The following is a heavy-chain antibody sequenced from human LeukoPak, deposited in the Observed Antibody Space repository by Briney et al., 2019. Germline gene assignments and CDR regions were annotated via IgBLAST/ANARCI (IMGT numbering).Heavy chain of an antibody. CDR1: GYTFTTYD. Sequence: ASVTVSCKASGYTFTTYDINWVRQATGQGLEWMAWMNPNSGNTGYAQKFQGRVTMTRNTSISTAYMELSSLRSEDTAVYYCARVAGSCGGDCYRLVYWGQGTLVTVSS. CDR3: ARVAGSCGGDCYRLVY. CDR2: MNPNSGNT. J-gene: IGHJ4*02. D-gene: IGHD2-21*01. V-gene: IGHV1-8*01.